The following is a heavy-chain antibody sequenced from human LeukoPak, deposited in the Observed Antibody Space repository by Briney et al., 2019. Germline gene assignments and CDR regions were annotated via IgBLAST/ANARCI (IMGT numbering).Heavy chain of an antibody. D-gene: IGHD3-10*01. CDR3: AKDGSGSPRTYYFDY. CDR1: GFTFSSYA. V-gene: IGHV3-23*01. Sequence: PGGSLRLSCAASGFTFSSYAMSWVRQAPGKGLEWVSAISGSGGSTYYADSVKGRFTISRDNSKNTLYLHMNSLRAEDTAVYYCAKDGSGSPRTYYFDYWGQGTLVTVSS. J-gene: IGHJ4*02. CDR2: ISGSGGST.